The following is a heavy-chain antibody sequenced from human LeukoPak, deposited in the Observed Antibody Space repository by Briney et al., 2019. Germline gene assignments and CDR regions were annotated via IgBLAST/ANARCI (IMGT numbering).Heavy chain of an antibody. CDR1: GGSISSYY. CDR2: IYYSGST. CDR3: AGGVKLWCSQGSFDI. J-gene: IGHJ3*02. Sequence: PSETLSLTCTVSGGSISSYYWSWIRQPPGKGLEWIGYIYYSGSTNYNPSLKSRVTISVDTSKNQFSLKLSAVTASGTGVYYCAGGVKLWCSQGSFDIWGQGTMVTVSS. D-gene: IGHD4/OR15-4a*01. V-gene: IGHV4-59*01.